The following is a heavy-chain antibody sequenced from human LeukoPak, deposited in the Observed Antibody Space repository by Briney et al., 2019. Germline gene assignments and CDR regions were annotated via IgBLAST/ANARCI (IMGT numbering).Heavy chain of an antibody. CDR1: GGSISSSNW. CDR2: IYHSGST. Sequence: SGTLSLTCAVSGGSISSSNWWSWVRQPPGKGLEWIGEIYHSGSTNYNPSLKSRVTTSVDKSKNQFSLKLSSVTAADTAVYYCARGSGSVKTRFDYWGQGTLVTVSS. CDR3: ARGSGSVKTRFDY. D-gene: IGHD2-15*01. V-gene: IGHV4-4*02. J-gene: IGHJ4*02.